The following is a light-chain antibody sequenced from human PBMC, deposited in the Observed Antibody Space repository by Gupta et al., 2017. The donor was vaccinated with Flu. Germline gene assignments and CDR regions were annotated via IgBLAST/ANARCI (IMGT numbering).Light chain of an antibody. Sequence: QLVLPQSPSASASLGASVKLTCTLSSGHSSYAIAWHQQQPEKGPRYLMKLNSDGSHGKGDGIPDRFSGSSSGAERYLTISSLQSEDEADYYCQTWGTGIRVFGGGTKLTVL. V-gene: IGLV4-69*01. CDR1: SGHSSYA. CDR2: LNSDGSH. J-gene: IGLJ3*02. CDR3: QTWGTGIRV.